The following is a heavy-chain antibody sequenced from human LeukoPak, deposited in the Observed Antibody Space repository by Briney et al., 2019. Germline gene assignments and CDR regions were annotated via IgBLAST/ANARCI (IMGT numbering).Heavy chain of an antibody. D-gene: IGHD2-2*01. CDR3: AKDVSRSTSCYNY. CDR1: GFTFSSYA. CDR2: ISGSGGST. J-gene: IGHJ4*02. Sequence: PGGSLRLSCAASGFTFSSYAMSWVRQAPGKGLEWVSAISGSGGSTYYADSVKDRFTISRDNSKNTLYLQMNSLRAEDTAVYYCAKDVSRSTSCYNYWGQGTLVTVSS. V-gene: IGHV3-23*01.